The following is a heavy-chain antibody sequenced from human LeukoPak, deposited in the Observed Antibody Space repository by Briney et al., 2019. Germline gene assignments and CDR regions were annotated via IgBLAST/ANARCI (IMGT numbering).Heavy chain of an antibody. CDR2: IYWDDDK. CDR1: GFSLSTSGVG. CDR3: ARFTAAGARHDY. J-gene: IGHJ4*02. Sequence: SGPTLVKPTQTLTLTCNFSGFSLSTSGVGVGWIRQPPGKALEWLALIYWDDDKRYSPSLKTRLTITKDTSKNQVVLTMTNMDPVDTATYYCARFTAAGARHDYWGQGTLVTVSS. D-gene: IGHD6-13*01. V-gene: IGHV2-5*02.